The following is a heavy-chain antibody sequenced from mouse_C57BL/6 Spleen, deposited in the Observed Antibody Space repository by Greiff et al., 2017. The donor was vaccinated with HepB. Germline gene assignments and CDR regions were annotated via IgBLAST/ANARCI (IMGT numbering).Heavy chain of an antibody. CDR3: ARYDYDYDVGFAY. D-gene: IGHD2-4*01. CDR2: IYPRSGNT. V-gene: IGHV1-81*01. CDR1: GYTFTSYG. J-gene: IGHJ3*01. Sequence: QVQLQQSGAELARPGASVKLSCKASGYTFTSYGISWVKQRTGQGLEWIGEIYPRSGNTYYNEKFKGKATLTTDKSSSTAYMELRSLTSEDSAVYFCARYDYDYDVGFAYWGQGTLVTVSA.